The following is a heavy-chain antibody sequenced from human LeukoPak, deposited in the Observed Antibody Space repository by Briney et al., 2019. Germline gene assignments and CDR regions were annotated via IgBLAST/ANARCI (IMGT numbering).Heavy chain of an antibody. V-gene: IGHV3-48*01. CDR1: GFTFSSYS. CDR3: ARDLTTVTARSDY. J-gene: IGHJ4*02. D-gene: IGHD4-17*01. Sequence: PGGSLRLSCAASGFTFSSYSMNWVRQAPGKGVEWVSYISSSSSTIYYADSVKGRFTISRDNAKNSLYLQMNSLRAEDTAVYYCARDLTTVTARSDYWGQGTLVTVSS. CDR2: ISSSSSTI.